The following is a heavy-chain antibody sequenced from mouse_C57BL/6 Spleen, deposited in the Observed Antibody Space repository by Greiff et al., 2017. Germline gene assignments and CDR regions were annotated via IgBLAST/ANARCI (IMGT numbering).Heavy chain of an antibody. CDR3: ARSGLRFFDY. CDR1: GYSFTGYY. J-gene: IGHJ2*01. CDR2: INPSTGGT. D-gene: IGHD1-1*01. V-gene: IGHV1-42*01. Sequence: DVKLVESGPELVKPGASVKISCKASGYSFTGYYMNWVKQSPEKSLEWIGEINPSTGGTTYNQKFKAKATLTVDKSSSTAYMQLKSLTSEDSAVYYCARSGLRFFDYWGQGTTLTVSS.